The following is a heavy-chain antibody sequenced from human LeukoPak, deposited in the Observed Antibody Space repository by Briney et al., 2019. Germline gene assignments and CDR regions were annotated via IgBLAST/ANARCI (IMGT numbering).Heavy chain of an antibody. CDR2: IKSKTDGGTP. D-gene: IGHD4-17*01. Sequence: GGSLRLSCAASGFTFSNYWMSWVRQAPGKGLEWVGRIKSKTDGGTPDYAAPVKGRFTISRDDSKNTMYLQMNSLKTEDTAVYYCTTDRGYGDYVSASFDPWGQGALVTVSS. CDR1: GFTFSNYW. V-gene: IGHV3-15*01. CDR3: TTDRGYGDYVSASFDP. J-gene: IGHJ5*02.